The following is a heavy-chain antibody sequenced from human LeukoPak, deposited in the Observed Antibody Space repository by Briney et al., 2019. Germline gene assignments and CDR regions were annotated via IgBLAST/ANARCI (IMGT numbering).Heavy chain of an antibody. CDR2: IYYSGST. D-gene: IGHD3-10*01. J-gene: IGHJ6*03. Sequence: SETLSLTCTVCGGSISSYYWSWIRQPPGRGLEGIGYIYYSGSTYYNPALTSRVTISVDTSKNQFSLKLSSVTAADTAVYYCARDQSTMVRGPNIHLYMDVWGKGTTVTVSS. V-gene: IGHV4-59*12. CDR1: GGSISSYY. CDR3: ARDQSTMVRGPNIHLYMDV.